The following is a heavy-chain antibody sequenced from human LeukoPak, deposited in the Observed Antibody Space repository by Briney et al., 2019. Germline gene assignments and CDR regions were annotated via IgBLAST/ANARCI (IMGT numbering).Heavy chain of an antibody. CDR1: GFTFSSYG. CDR3: AREPYRSGVNWFDP. J-gene: IGHJ5*02. CDR2: IWYEGSNK. D-gene: IGHD6-25*01. Sequence: GGSLRLSCAACGFTFSSYGMHWVRQAPGKGLEWVAVIWYEGSNKYYADSVKGRFTISRDNSKNTLYLQMNSLRAEATAVYYCAREPYRSGVNWFDPWGQGTLVTVSS. V-gene: IGHV3-33*01.